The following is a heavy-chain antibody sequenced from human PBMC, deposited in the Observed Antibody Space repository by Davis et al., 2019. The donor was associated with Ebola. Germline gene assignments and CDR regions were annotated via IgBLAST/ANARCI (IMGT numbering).Heavy chain of an antibody. J-gene: IGHJ4*02. V-gene: IGHV3-74*01. CDR3: ARDDFGVAPGDY. D-gene: IGHD3-3*01. CDR1: GFTFSTYW. Sequence: PGGSLRLSCAASGFTFSTYWMHWVRQAPGKGLVWVSRINSDGSSTSYADSVKGRFTISRDNAKNTLYLQMNSLRAEDTAVYYCARDDFGVAPGDYWGQGTLVTVSS. CDR2: INSDGSST.